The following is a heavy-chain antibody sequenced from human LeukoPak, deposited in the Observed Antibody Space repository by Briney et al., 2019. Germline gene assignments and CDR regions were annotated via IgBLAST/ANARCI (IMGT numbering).Heavy chain of an antibody. D-gene: IGHD6-13*01. CDR3: GKTYSSSWYGLFDY. V-gene: IGHV3-23*01. CDR1: GFTFSSHH. CDR2: ISASGVTT. Sequence: GGSLRLSCAASGFTFSSHHMTWVRQAPGKGLEWVSSISASGVTTYLADSVKGRFTISRDNSKNTLYLQMNSLRAEDTAVYYCGKTYSSSWYGLFDYWGQGTLVTVSS. J-gene: IGHJ4*02.